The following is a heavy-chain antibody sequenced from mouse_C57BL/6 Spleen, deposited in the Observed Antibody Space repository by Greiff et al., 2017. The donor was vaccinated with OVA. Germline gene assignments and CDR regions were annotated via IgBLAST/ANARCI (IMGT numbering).Heavy chain of an antibody. CDR1: GYTFTSYW. CDR3: AIPLYYGSSYAMDY. J-gene: IGHJ4*01. D-gene: IGHD1-1*01. Sequence: QVQLQQPGAELVKPGASVKVSCKASGYTFTSYWMHWVKQRPGQGLEWIGRIHPSASDTTYNQKFKGKATLTVDKSSSTAYMQLSSLTSEDSAVYYCAIPLYYGSSYAMDYWGQGTSVTVSS. CDR2: IHPSASDT. V-gene: IGHV1-74*01.